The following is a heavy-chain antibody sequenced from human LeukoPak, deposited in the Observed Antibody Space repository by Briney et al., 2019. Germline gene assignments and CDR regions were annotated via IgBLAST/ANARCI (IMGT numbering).Heavy chain of an antibody. J-gene: IGHJ4*02. V-gene: IGHV3-74*01. D-gene: IGHD3-3*01. CDR1: GFIFSNYW. Sequence: PGGSPRLSCAGSGFIFSNYWVHWVRQAPGKGLVWVSRINIEGSRTDYADSVRGRFTISRDNAKNTLYLQMNSLTAEDTAVYYCVRSMSGRNDFWGQGTVVSVSS. CDR3: VRSMSGRNDF. CDR2: INIEGSRT.